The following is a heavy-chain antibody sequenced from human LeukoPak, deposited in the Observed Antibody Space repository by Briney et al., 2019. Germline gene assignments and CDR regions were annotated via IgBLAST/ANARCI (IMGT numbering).Heavy chain of an antibody. CDR1: GFTFSSYK. V-gene: IGHV3-21*01. CDR3: VGETSNLLFDY. D-gene: IGHD1-14*01. CDR2: ISWSRSYE. J-gene: IGHJ4*02. Sequence: GGSLRLSCAASGFTFSSYKMYWVRQAPGKGLEWVSSISWSRSYEYYADSVKGRFTISRDNARNSLYLQMNSLRADDTAVYYCVGETSNLLFDYWGQGTLVTVSS.